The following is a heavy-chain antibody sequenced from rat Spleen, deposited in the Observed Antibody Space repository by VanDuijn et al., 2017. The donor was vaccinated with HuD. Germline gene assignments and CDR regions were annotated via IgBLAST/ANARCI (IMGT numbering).Heavy chain of an antibody. CDR3: ARLNYLDGFPYYWYFDF. CDR2: FSYAGSST. CDR1: GFTFSDYY. Sequence: EVQLVESDGGLVQPGRSLKLSCAASGFTFSDYYMAWVRQAPTKGLEWVATFSYAGSSTYYRDSVKGRFTVSRDNARTTLYLQMESLRSEDTATYYCARLNYLDGFPYYWYFDFWGPGTMVTVSS. J-gene: IGHJ1*01. V-gene: IGHV5-29*01. D-gene: IGHD1-12*03.